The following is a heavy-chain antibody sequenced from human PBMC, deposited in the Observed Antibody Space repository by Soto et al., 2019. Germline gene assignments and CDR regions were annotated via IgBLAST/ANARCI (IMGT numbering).Heavy chain of an antibody. J-gene: IGHJ5*02. V-gene: IGHV1-69*17. D-gene: IGHD2-15*01. CDR2: ITPLFGIP. CDR3: ARDTHSAGGWFDT. Sequence: QVQLVQSGAEVKKPGSSVKVSCQASGGTSRSLSITWVRQAPGQGLEWMGGITPLFGIPNYPQKFQGRLRITADKSTGTAYLELSSLRSEDTAVYYCARDTHSAGGWFDTWGRGTLVTVAS. CDR1: GGTSRSLS.